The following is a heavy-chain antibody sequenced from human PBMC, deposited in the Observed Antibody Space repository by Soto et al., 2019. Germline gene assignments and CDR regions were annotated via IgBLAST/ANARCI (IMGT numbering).Heavy chain of an antibody. Sequence: ASVKVSCKASGYTFTGYYMHWVRQAPGQGLEWRGWINPNSGGTNYAQKFQGWVTMTRDTSISTAYMELSRLRSDDTAVYYCARDRARARTGMCGYPKYYYYYMDFWGKGTTVTVSS. CDR3: ARDRARARTGMCGYPKYYYYYMDF. J-gene: IGHJ6*03. CDR1: GYTFTGYY. V-gene: IGHV1-2*04. CDR2: INPNSGGT. D-gene: IGHD1-1*01.